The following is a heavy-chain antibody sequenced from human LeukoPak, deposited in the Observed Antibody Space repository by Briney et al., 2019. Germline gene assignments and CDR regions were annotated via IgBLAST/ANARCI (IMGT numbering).Heavy chain of an antibody. Sequence: GGSLRLSCGASGFTFSSYSVTWVRQAPGKGLQWVANIKKDGDAEYYVDSVRGRFTISRDNAKNSLYLQMSSLGAEDTAVYYCARGRTTDYWGQGTLVTVSS. CDR1: GFTFSSYS. J-gene: IGHJ4*02. V-gene: IGHV3-7*01. CDR3: ARGRTTDY. D-gene: IGHD1-7*01. CDR2: IKKDGDAE.